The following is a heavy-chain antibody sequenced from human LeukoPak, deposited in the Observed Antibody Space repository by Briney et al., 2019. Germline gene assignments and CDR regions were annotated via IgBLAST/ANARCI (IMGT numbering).Heavy chain of an antibody. CDR3: ARDKYGGNSNALDI. V-gene: IGHV3-74*01. Sequence: GGSLRLSCAASGFTFSNYWMHWVRQVPGKGPMWGSRVGTDGSSTAYADDVKGRFTISRDNAKNTLYLQMNSLRVEDTAVYYCARDKYGGNSNALDIWGQGTLVSVSS. CDR1: GFTFSNYW. D-gene: IGHD4-23*01. CDR2: VGTDGSST. J-gene: IGHJ3*02.